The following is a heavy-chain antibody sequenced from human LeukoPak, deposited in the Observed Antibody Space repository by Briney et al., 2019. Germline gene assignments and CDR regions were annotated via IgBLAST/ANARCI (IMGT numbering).Heavy chain of an antibody. Sequence: ASVKVSCKASGYTFTGYYMHWVRQAPGQGLEWMGWINPNSGGTNYAQKFQGRVTMTRDTSISTAYMELSRLRSDDTAVYYCARESIAAAGTYAFDIWGQGTMVTVSS. CDR1: GYTFTGYY. D-gene: IGHD6-13*01. CDR2: INPNSGGT. V-gene: IGHV1-2*02. CDR3: ARESIAAAGTYAFDI. J-gene: IGHJ3*02.